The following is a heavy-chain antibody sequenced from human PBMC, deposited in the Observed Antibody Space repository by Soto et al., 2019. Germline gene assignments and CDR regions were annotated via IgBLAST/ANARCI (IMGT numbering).Heavy chain of an antibody. V-gene: IGHV3-74*01. J-gene: IGHJ6*02. D-gene: IGHD1-26*01. CDR3: AREGSGSYYYYYSGMDV. CDR1: GFTFSRYW. Sequence: GGSMRLSCVATGFTFSRYWLHSVRQGPGKGLVWVSRINSDGSSTSYADYVKGRFTISRDNAKNTLYLQMNSLRAEDTAVYYCAREGSGSYYYYYSGMDVWGQRTTVTVSS. CDR2: INSDGSST.